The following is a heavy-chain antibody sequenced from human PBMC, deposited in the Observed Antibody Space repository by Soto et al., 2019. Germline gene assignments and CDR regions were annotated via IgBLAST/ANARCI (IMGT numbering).Heavy chain of an antibody. J-gene: IGHJ4*02. D-gene: IGHD3-10*01. CDR3: SRDAWYYYASGSYYFK. V-gene: IGHV3-30-3*01. CDR1: GFTFSSYS. CDR2: ISYDGNNK. Sequence: GGSLRLSCAASGFTFSSYSMHWVRQAPGKGLEWVAFISYDGNNKYYADSVKGRFTVSRDNSKNTLYLQMNSLRAEDTAAYYGSRDAWYYYASGSYYFKWGQGTLVTVSS.